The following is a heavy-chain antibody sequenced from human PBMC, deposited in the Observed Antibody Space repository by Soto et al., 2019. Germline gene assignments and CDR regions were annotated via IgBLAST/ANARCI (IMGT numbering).Heavy chain of an antibody. Sequence: PGGSLRLSCAASGFTFSDYYMSWVRQAPGKGLEWVSYISSSGSTIYYADSVKGRFTISRDNAKNSLYLQMNSLRAEDTAVYYCARVADSSGWHTFYYYGMDVWGQGTTVTVSS. D-gene: IGHD6-19*01. CDR3: ARVADSSGWHTFYYYGMDV. CDR2: ISSSGSTI. CDR1: GFTFSDYY. V-gene: IGHV3-11*01. J-gene: IGHJ6*02.